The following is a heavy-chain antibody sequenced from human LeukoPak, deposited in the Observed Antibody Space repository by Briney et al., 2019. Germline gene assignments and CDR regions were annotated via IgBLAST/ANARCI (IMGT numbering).Heavy chain of an antibody. V-gene: IGHV3-21*01. CDR1: GFTFSSYS. D-gene: IGHD3-9*01. Sequence: PGGSLRLSCAASGFTFSSYSMNWVRQAPGKGLEWVSSISSSSSYIYYADSVKGRFTISRDNAKNSLYLQMNSLRAEDTAVYYCARVVADYDILTGYYTRYYFDYWGQGTLVTVSS. CDR3: ARVVADYDILTGYYTRYYFDY. CDR2: ISSSSSYI. J-gene: IGHJ4*02.